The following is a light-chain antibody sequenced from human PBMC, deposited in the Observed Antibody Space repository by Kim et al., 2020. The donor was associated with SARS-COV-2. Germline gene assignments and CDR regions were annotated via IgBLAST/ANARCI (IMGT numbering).Light chain of an antibody. V-gene: IGLV3-19*01. CDR3: NSRDSSANHVV. Sequence: ALGQTVRITCKGDSLRSFYASWYQQKPGQAPVLVIYGENNRPSGIPDRFSGSSSGNTASLTITGAQAEDEADYYCNSRDSSANHVVFGGGTKVTVL. CDR1: SLRSFY. J-gene: IGLJ2*01. CDR2: GEN.